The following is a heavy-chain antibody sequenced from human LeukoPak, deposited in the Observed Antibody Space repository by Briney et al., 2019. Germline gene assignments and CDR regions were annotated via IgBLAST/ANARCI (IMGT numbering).Heavy chain of an antibody. CDR3: ARLYDYVWGSYRDFDY. V-gene: IGHV3-23*01. D-gene: IGHD3-16*02. CDR1: GFTFSSYA. J-gene: IGHJ4*02. CDR2: ISGSGGST. Sequence: GGSLRLSCAASGFTFSSYAMSWVRQAPGKGLEWVSAISGSGGSTYYADSVKGRFTISRDNSKNTLYLQMNSLRDEDTAVYYCARLYDYVWGSYRDFDYWGQGTLVTVSS.